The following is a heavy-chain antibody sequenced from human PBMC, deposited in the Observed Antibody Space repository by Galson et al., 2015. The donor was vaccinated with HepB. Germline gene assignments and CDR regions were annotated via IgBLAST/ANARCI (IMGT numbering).Heavy chain of an antibody. V-gene: IGHV3-30*04. CDR1: GFTFSSYA. CDR2: ISYDGSNK. J-gene: IGHJ6*02. Sequence: SLRLSCAASGFTFSSYAMHWVRQAPGKGLEWVAVISYDGSNKYYADSVKGRFTISRDNSKNTLYLQMNSLRAEDTAVYYCAREASYGMDVWGQGTTVTVSS. CDR3: AREASYGMDV.